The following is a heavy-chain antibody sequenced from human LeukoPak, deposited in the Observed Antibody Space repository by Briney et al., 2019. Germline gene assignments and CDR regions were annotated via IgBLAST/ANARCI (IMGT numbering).Heavy chain of an antibody. Sequence: PSETLSLTCAVYGGSFSGYYWSWVRQPPGKGLEWIGEINHSGSTNYNPSLKSRVTISVDTSKNQFSLKLSSVTAADTALYYCVREYSRSGSYNYWGQGALVTVSS. CDR3: VREYSRSGSYNY. J-gene: IGHJ4*02. CDR2: INHSGST. V-gene: IGHV4-34*01. CDR1: GGSFSGYY. D-gene: IGHD3-10*01.